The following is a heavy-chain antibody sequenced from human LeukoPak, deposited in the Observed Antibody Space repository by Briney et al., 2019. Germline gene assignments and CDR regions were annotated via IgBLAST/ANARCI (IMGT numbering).Heavy chain of an antibody. Sequence: PGGSLRLSCAASGFTFDDYAMHWVRQAPGKGLEWVSLISGDGGSTYYADSVKGRFTISRDNSKNSLYLQMNSLRTEDTALYYYAKDLGYRGDPWGQRTLVTVSS. CDR1: GFTFDDYA. J-gene: IGHJ5*02. CDR3: AKDLGYRGDP. V-gene: IGHV3-43*02. CDR2: ISGDGGST. D-gene: IGHD5-18*01.